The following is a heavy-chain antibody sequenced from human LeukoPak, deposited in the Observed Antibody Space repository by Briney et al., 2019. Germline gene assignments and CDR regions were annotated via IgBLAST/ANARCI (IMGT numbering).Heavy chain of an antibody. CDR3: AREPIVVVTAMDV. D-gene: IGHD2-21*02. CDR1: RYTFSNYD. V-gene: IGHV1-46*01. J-gene: IGHJ6*02. CDR2: INPSGGST. Sequence: ASVKVSCKASRYTFSNYDINWVRQAPGQGLEWMGIINPSGGSTSYAQKFQGRVTMTRDTSTSTVYMELSSLRSEDTAVYYCAREPIVVVTAMDVWGQGTTVTVSS.